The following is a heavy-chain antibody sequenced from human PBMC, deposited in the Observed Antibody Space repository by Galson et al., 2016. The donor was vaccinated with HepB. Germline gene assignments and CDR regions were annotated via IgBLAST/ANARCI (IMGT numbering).Heavy chain of an antibody. D-gene: IGHD2-15*01. J-gene: IGHJ4*02. CDR3: ARDSLPYTPKWSRLDN. CDR1: GFSFASYG. V-gene: IGHV3-33*01. CDR2: IWFHGSNQ. Sequence: SLRLSCAASGFSFASYGMHWARQAPGEGLEWVAFIWFHGSNQFYADSVKGRFTISKDDSKKTLYLQMNSLRVEDTAVYYCARDSLPYTPKWSRLDNWGQGTLVTVSS.